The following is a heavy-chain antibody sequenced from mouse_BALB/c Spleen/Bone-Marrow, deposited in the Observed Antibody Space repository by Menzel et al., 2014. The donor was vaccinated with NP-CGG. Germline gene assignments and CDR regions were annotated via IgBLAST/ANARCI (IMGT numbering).Heavy chain of an antibody. V-gene: IGHV1-26*01. CDR3: ARSTGYYVGSWLAY. CDR1: GYTFTDYY. CDR2: INPNNGDT. Sequence: VQLQQSGPELVKPRASVKISCKASGYTFTDYYMKWVKQSHGKSLEWIGDINPNNGDTFYNQKFTGKTTLTVDKSSSSAYMQLNSRTSDDSAVWYCARSTGYYVGSWLAYWGQGTLVTVSA. J-gene: IGHJ3*01. D-gene: IGHD2-3*01.